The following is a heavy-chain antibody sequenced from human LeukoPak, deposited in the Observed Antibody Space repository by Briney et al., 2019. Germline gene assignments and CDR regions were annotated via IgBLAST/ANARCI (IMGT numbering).Heavy chain of an antibody. Sequence: RTSETLSLTCTVSGGSISSYYWSWIRQPPGKGLEWIRYIYYSGSTNYNPSLKSRVTISVDTSKNQFSLKLSSVTAADTAVYYCARVTRYSSGWYPFDYWGQGTLVTVSS. CDR3: ARVTRYSSGWYPFDY. CDR1: GGSISSYY. J-gene: IGHJ4*02. V-gene: IGHV4-59*01. CDR2: IYYSGST. D-gene: IGHD6-19*01.